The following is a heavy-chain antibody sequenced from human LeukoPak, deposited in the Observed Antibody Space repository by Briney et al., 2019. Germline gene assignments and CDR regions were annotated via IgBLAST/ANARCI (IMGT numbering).Heavy chain of an antibody. CDR3: ARTPDITTVRGVGLFDP. CDR2: IYYSGYT. J-gene: IGHJ5*02. CDR1: GVSISGSNYY. V-gene: IGHV4-39*01. Sequence: PSETLSLTCTVSGVSISGSNYYWGWIRQPPGKGLEWIASIYYSGYTSYNPSLKSRVTMSVDTSKNQFSLKLSSVTAADTAVYFCARTPDITTVRGVGLFDPWGQGTLVSVSS. D-gene: IGHD3-10*01.